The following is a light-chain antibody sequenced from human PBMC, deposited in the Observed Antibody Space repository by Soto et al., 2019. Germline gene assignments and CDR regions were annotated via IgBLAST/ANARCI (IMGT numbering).Light chain of an antibody. CDR2: LEGSGSH. V-gene: IGLV4-60*02. CDR1: SGHSSYI. Sequence: QSVLTQSSSASASLGSSVKLTCTLSSGHSSYIIAWHQQQPGKAPRYLMKLEGSGSHNKGSGVPDRFSGSSSGADRYLTIANLQFEDEADYYCETWDSNTHVFGTGTKLTV. J-gene: IGLJ1*01. CDR3: ETWDSNTHV.